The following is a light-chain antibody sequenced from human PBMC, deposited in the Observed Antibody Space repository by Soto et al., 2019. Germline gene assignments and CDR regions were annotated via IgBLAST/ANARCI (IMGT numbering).Light chain of an antibody. J-gene: IGKJ4*01. CDR1: QTVTTN. CDR2: GAS. Sequence: EVVMTQSPATLSVSPGERATLSCRASQTVTTNLAWYRQKPGQPPRLVIYGASTRATGIPARLSGSGSGTEFTLTISSLQSEDFAVYYCQQYNEWPLTFGGGTKVEI. CDR3: QQYNEWPLT. V-gene: IGKV3-15*01.